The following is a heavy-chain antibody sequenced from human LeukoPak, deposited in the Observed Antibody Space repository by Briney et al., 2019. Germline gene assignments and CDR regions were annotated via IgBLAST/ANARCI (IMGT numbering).Heavy chain of an antibody. D-gene: IGHD6-19*01. Sequence: ASVKVSCKASGYTFTSYTLNWVRQAPGQGLEWMGWINTNTGNLTYAQGFTGRFVFSLDTSLSTAYLQISGLKTEDTAVYFCARGNRAVGVDSWGQGTLVTVSS. CDR1: GYTFTSYT. J-gene: IGHJ4*02. CDR3: ARGNRAVGVDS. CDR2: INTNTGNL. V-gene: IGHV7-4-1*02.